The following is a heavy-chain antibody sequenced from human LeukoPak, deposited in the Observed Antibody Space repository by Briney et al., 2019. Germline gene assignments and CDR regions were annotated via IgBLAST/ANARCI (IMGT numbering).Heavy chain of an antibody. J-gene: IGHJ6*02. Sequence: GGSLRLSCAASGFTFSSYAMSWVRQAPGKGLEWVSAISGSGGSTYYADSVKGRFTISRDNSKNTLYLQMNSLRAEATAVYYCASLGYCSSTSCYMGSYYYYYGMDVWGQGTTVTVSS. D-gene: IGHD2-2*02. CDR3: ASLGYCSSTSCYMGSYYYYYGMDV. CDR1: GFTFSSYA. CDR2: ISGSGGST. V-gene: IGHV3-23*01.